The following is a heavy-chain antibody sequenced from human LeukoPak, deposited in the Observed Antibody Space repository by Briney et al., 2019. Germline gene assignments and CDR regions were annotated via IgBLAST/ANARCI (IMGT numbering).Heavy chain of an antibody. Sequence: PGGSLRLSCAASGFTFSNHWMSWVRQAPGKGLEWVANIKRDGSDNYYVGSVEGRFTISRDNAKNSLYLQMSSLRAEDTAIYYCARALYNRGWYPDYFDSWGQGTLVTVSA. CDR3: ARALYNRGWYPDYFDS. CDR1: GFTFSNHW. D-gene: IGHD6-19*01. CDR2: IKRDGSDN. V-gene: IGHV3-7*01. J-gene: IGHJ4*02.